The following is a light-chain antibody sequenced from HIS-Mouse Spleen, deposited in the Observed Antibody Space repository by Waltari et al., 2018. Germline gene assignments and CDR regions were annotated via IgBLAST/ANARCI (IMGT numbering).Light chain of an antibody. J-gene: IGKJ1*01. CDR2: AES. V-gene: IGKV1-9*01. CDR1: QGISSY. Sequence: DIQLTQSPSFLSASVGDRFTITCRASQGISSYLAWYQQKPGKAPKLLIYAESTLQSGVPSRFSGSGSGTEFTLTISSLQPEDFATYYCQQLNSYPPTFGQGTKVEIK. CDR3: QQLNSYPPT.